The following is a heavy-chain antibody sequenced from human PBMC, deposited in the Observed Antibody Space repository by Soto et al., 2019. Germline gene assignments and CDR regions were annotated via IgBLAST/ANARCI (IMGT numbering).Heavy chain of an antibody. D-gene: IGHD6-13*01. CDR1: GFTFRSYA. CDR2: ISGGADST. J-gene: IGHJ2*01. V-gene: IGHV3-23*01. Sequence: GGSLRLSCEAFGFTFRSYAMNWVRQAPGKGLEWVSSISGGADSTYYADSVKGRFTVSRDNSKNTLYLQMNSLRAEDTAVYYCAKEDSRSWAVVSWYFDLWGRGTLVT. CDR3: AKEDSRSWAVVSWYFDL.